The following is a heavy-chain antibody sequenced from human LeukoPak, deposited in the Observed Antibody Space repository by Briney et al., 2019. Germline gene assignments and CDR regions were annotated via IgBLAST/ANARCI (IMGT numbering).Heavy chain of an antibody. CDR2: INHSGGT. V-gene: IGHV4-34*01. D-gene: IGHD6-13*01. Sequence: PSETLSLTCAVYGGSFSGYYWSWIRQPPGKGLEWIGEINHSGGTNYNPSLKSRVTISVDTSKNQFSLKLSSVTAEDTAVYYCAKTYSSSWYSAFDIWGQGTMVTVSS. CDR1: GGSFSGYY. CDR3: AKTYSSSWYSAFDI. J-gene: IGHJ3*02.